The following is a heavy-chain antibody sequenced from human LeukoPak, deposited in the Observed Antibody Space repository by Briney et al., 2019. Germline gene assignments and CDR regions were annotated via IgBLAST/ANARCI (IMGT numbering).Heavy chain of an antibody. J-gene: IGHJ4*01. CDR3: ARLTGRDSSDWPYFHY. CDR1: GGSIRSSSYH. V-gene: IGHV4-39*01. CDR2: IHYSGSA. Sequence: SETLSLTCTVSGGSIRSSSYHCGWVRQPPGKGLEWIENIHYSGSASYNPSLKSRVTISVDTSNNQFSLKLSSVTAADTAVFYCARLTGRDSSDWPYFHYWGQGALVTVSA. D-gene: IGHD6-25*01.